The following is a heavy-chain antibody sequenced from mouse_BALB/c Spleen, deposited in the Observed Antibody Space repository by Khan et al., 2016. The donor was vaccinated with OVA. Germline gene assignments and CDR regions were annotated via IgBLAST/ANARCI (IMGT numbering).Heavy chain of an antibody. Sequence: EVELVESGGDLVKPGGSLKLSCAASGFTFSTYGMSWVRQTPDMRLEWVATISTGGHYTYYPDSVKGRFTISRDNAKNTLYLQMSSLKSEDTAIFYCERLAYYYNSEGFDYWGQGTLVTVSA. CDR1: GFTFSTYG. CDR2: ISTGGHYT. D-gene: IGHD1-1*01. CDR3: ERLAYYYNSEGFDY. J-gene: IGHJ3*01. V-gene: IGHV5-6*01.